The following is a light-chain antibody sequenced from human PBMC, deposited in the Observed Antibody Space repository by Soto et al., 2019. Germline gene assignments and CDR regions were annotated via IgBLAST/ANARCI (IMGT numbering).Light chain of an antibody. CDR2: AVF. Sequence: DIQLTQSPSFLSASVGDRVTITCRASQDISNFLAWFQQKPGRAPKLLIYAVFTLQSGVPSRFSGSGSGAEFTLTISSLQSEDFAVYYCQQYNSWPLTFGGGTKVDIK. V-gene: IGKV1-9*01. CDR3: QQYNSWPLT. J-gene: IGKJ4*01. CDR1: QDISNF.